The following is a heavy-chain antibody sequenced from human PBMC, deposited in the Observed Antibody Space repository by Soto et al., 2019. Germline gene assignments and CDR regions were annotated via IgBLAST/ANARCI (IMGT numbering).Heavy chain of an antibody. D-gene: IGHD2-2*01. V-gene: IGHV3-23*01. CDR1: GFTFSNHA. Sequence: EVQLLESGGALVQPGGSLRLSCAASGFTFSNHAMNWVRQAPGKGLEWVSTISDSGSTYYADCVKGRFTISRENSKNTLDLQINSLRADDTAVYYCARDPGGYYCTSTSCLYFFDHWGQGTLVIVSS. CDR3: ARDPGGYYCTSTSCLYFFDH. J-gene: IGHJ4*02. CDR2: ISDSGST.